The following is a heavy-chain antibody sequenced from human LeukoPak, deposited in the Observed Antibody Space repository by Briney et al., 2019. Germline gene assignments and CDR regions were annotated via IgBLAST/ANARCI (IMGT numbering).Heavy chain of an antibody. CDR1: GGSISSYY. Sequence: PSQTLSLTCTVSGGSISSYYWSWIRQPPGKGLEWIGYIYYSGSTNYNPSLKSRVTISVDTSKNQFSLKLSSVTAADTAVYYCAGVVVAATWSGIDYWGQGTLVTVSS. J-gene: IGHJ4*02. D-gene: IGHD2-15*01. CDR3: AGVVVAATWSGIDY. CDR2: IYYSGST. V-gene: IGHV4-59*01.